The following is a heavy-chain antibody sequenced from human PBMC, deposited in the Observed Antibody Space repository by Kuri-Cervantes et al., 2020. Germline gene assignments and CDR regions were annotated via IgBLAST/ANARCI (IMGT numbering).Heavy chain of an antibody. CDR3: ANADIAVAGTPYDY. J-gene: IGHJ4*02. D-gene: IGHD6-19*01. V-gene: IGHV3-30-3*01. CDR1: GFTFSSYA. Sequence: GGSLRLSCAASGFTFSSYAMHWVRQAPGKGLEWVAVISYDGSNKYYADSVKGRFTISRDNSKNTLYLQMNSLRAEDTAVYYCANADIAVAGTPYDYWGQGTLVTVSS. CDR2: ISYDGSNK.